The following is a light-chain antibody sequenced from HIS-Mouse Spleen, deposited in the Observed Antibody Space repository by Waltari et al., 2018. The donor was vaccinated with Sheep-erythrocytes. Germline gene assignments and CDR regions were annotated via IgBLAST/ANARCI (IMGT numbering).Light chain of an antibody. J-gene: IGLJ1*01. V-gene: IGLV3-21*03. CDR3: QVWDSSSDHYV. Sequence: SYVLTQPPSVSVAPGKTARITCGGNNIGSKSVHWYQQKPGKAPELVVYDDSDRPSGIPGRFSGSNSGNTATLTISRVEAGDEADYYCQVWDSSSDHYVFVTGTKVTVL. CDR2: DDS. CDR1: NIGSKS.